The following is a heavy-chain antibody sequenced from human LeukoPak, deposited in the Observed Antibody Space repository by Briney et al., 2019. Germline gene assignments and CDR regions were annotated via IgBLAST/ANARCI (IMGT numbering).Heavy chain of an antibody. Sequence: QPGRSLRLSCAASGFTFDDYAMHWVRQAPGKGLEWVSGIRWNSGRIGYADSVKGRFTISRDNSKNSLYLQMNSLRAEDTALYYCAKEGQWLATHYYYYMDVWGKGTTVTISS. CDR3: AKEGQWLATHYYYYMDV. J-gene: IGHJ6*03. CDR1: GFTFDDYA. D-gene: IGHD6-19*01. CDR2: IRWNSGRI. V-gene: IGHV3-9*01.